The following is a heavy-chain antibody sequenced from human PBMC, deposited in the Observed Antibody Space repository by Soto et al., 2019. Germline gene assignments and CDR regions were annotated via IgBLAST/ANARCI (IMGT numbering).Heavy chain of an antibody. Sequence: QVQLVQSGAEVKKPGASVKVSCKASGYTFTGYYIHWMRQAPGQGLQWMGWINPNTGGTDYAQKFQGRVTMTRDTSISTAYMELRRLGSDDTAVYYCMTYSTGSGWYGDYFDYWGQGTLVTVSS. D-gene: IGHD6-19*01. CDR3: MTYSTGSGWYGDYFDY. CDR1: GYTFTGYY. J-gene: IGHJ4*02. V-gene: IGHV1-2*02. CDR2: INPNTGGT.